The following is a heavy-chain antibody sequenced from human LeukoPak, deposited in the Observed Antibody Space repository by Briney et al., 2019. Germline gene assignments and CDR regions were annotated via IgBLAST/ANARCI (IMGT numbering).Heavy chain of an antibody. CDR1: GFRFSSYG. V-gene: IGHV3-30-3*02. Sequence: GGSLRLSCVASGFRFSSYGLHWVRQAPGEGLEWVAGVSYDGNTNYYVESVKGRFTISRDNSKNTLYLQMNSLRAEDTAVYYCAKDSKGYCSSTSCYGWGQGTLVTVSS. CDR2: VSYDGNTN. CDR3: AKDSKGYCSSTSCYG. D-gene: IGHD2-2*01. J-gene: IGHJ4*02.